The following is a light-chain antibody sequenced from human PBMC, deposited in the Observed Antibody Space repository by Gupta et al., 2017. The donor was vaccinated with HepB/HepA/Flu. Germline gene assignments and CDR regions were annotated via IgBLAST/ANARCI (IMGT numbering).Light chain of an antibody. J-gene: IGKJ5*01. Sequence: DIVSAQSPDSLAVSLGERATIDYKSSQSVLYSSNNKNYLAWYQQKPGQPPQLLIYRASTRESGVPDRCSGSGSGTDFTLTISSLQAEDVAVYYCQQYYRTPCIFGQGTRVDIK. V-gene: IGKV4-1*01. CDR2: RAS. CDR3: QQYYRTPCI. CDR1: QSVLYSSNNKNY.